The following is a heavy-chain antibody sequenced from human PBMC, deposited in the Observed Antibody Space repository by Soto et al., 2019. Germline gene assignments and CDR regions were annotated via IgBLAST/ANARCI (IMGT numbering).Heavy chain of an antibody. Sequence: PGGSLRLSCSASGFDFSHYAVHWVRQAPGTGLEWVSSVSPSGSNTYYADSVKGRFTMSRDNSENRLHLQMNSLRAEDTAVYFCARRDNSGWYSLDYWGQGTLVTVSS. J-gene: IGHJ4*02. CDR2: VSPSGSNT. V-gene: IGHV3-23*01. CDR3: ARRDNSGWYSLDY. CDR1: GFDFSHYA. D-gene: IGHD6-19*01.